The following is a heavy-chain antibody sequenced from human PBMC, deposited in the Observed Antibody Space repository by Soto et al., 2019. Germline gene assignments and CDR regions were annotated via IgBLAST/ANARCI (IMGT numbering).Heavy chain of an antibody. Sequence: PSETLSLTCAVYGGSFSGYYWSWIRQPPGKGLEWIGEINHSGSTNYNPSLKSRVTISVGTSKNQFSLKLSSVTAADTAVYYCARFYYGSGSLRPYYYYYMGVWGKGTKVTVSS. CDR2: INHSGST. CDR1: GGSFSGYY. J-gene: IGHJ6*03. V-gene: IGHV4-34*01. D-gene: IGHD3-10*01. CDR3: ARFYYGSGSLRPYYYYYMGV.